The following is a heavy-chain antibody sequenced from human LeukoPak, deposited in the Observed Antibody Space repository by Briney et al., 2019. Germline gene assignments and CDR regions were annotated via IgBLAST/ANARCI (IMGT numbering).Heavy chain of an antibody. CDR3: ARDSAGGEDYYYYMDV. CDR2: ISYDGSNK. Sequence: GGSLRLSCAASGFTFSSYAMHWVRQAPGKGLEWVAVISYDGSNKYYADSVKGRFTISRDNSKNTLYLQMNSLRAEDTAVYYGARDSAGGEDYYYYMDVWGKGTTVTVSS. J-gene: IGHJ6*03. CDR1: GFTFSSYA. V-gene: IGHV3-30*04. D-gene: IGHD6-13*01.